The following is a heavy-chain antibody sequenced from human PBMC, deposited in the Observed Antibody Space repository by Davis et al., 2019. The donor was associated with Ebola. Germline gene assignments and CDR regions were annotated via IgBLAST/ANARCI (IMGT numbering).Heavy chain of an antibody. D-gene: IGHD2-2*01. CDR2: LYTDGRT. CDR1: GFIVSDKY. V-gene: IGHV3-53*01. Sequence: GGSLRLSCVVSGFIVSDKYMSWVRQAPGKGLEWVSVLYTDGRTYHSDSLKARFTISRDNYKNTLYLQMNSLRVEDTAVYSCVRVVSRHPLDTPTRQDFYYYGMDVWGTGTTVTVSS. CDR3: VRVVSRHPLDTPTRQDFYYYGMDV. J-gene: IGHJ6*04.